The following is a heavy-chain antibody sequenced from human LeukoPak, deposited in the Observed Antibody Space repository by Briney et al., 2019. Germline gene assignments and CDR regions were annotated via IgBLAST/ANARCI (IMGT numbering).Heavy chain of an antibody. V-gene: IGHV4-59*12. J-gene: IGHJ4*02. CDR2: IYYSGST. CDR1: GGSISSYY. Sequence: KPSETLSLTCTVSGGSISSYYWSWIRQPPGKGLEWIGYIYYSGSTNYNPSLKSRVTISVDTSKNQFSLQLNSVTPEDTAVYYCARDRLSRSYRLDYWGQGTLVTVSS. CDR3: ARDRLSRSYRLDY. D-gene: IGHD1-26*01.